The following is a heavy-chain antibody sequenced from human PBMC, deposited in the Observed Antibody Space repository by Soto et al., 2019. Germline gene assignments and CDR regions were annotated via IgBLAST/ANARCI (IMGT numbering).Heavy chain of an antibody. CDR1: GFTFSSYE. V-gene: IGHV3-48*03. CDR2: VSSSGSTV. D-gene: IGHD2-15*01. Sequence: GSLRLSCAASGFTFSSYEMNWVRQAPGKGLEWVSYVSSSGSTVYYADSVKGRFTISRDNAKNSLYLQMNSLRAEDTAVYYCALAATVYYYYGMDVWGQGTTVTVSS. CDR3: ALAATVYYYYGMDV. J-gene: IGHJ6*02.